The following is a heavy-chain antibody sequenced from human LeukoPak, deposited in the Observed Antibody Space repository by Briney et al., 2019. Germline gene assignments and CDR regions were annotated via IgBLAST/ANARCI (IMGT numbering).Heavy chain of an antibody. CDR3: ARGSYYYGSGSYYNNPTYYYYYGMDV. D-gene: IGHD3-10*01. CDR1: GGFFSGYY. J-gene: IGHJ6*02. V-gene: IGHV4-34*01. CDR2: INHSGST. Sequence: SEALSLTCAVYGGFFSGYYWSWIRQPPGKGLEWIGEINHSGSTNYNPSLKSRVTISVDTSKNQFSLKLSSVTAADTAVYYCARGSYYYGSGSYYNNPTYYYYYGMDVWGQGTTVTVSS.